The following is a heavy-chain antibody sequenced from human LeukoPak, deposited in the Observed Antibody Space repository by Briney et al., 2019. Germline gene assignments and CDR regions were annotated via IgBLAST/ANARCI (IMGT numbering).Heavy chain of an antibody. Sequence: GGSLRLSCAASGFTFSSYDMHWVRQAPGKGLEGVADISYDGSNKYYADSVKGRFTIYRDNSKNTLYLQMNRLRAEDTAVYYSARDRHGSGGGCYPEYDYYYGMDGWGKGTTVTVSS. CDR2: ISYDGSNK. D-gene: IGHD2-15*01. V-gene: IGHV3-30*03. J-gene: IGHJ6*04. CDR3: ARDRHGSGGGCYPEYDYYYGMDG. CDR1: GFTFSSYD.